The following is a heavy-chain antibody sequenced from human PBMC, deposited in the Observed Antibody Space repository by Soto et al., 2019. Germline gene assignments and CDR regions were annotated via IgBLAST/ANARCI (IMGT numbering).Heavy chain of an antibody. J-gene: IGHJ4*02. CDR2: IGTAGDT. Sequence: EVQLVESGGGLVQPGGSLRLSCAASGFTFSSYDMHWVRQATGKGLEWVSAIGTAGDTYYPGSVKGRFTISRENAKNSWYLQMNSLRAGDTAVYYCARSSSWSTPYFDYWGQGTLVTVSS. D-gene: IGHD6-13*01. CDR3: ARSSSWSTPYFDY. V-gene: IGHV3-13*01. CDR1: GFTFSSYD.